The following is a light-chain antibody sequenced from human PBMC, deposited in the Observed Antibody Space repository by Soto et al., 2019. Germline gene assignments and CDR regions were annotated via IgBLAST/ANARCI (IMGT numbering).Light chain of an antibody. Sequence: EIVLTQSPGTLSLSPGERATLSCRASQSVSSSYLAWYQQKPGQAPRLLIYGASGRATGIPDRFSGSGSGADFTLTISRLEPEDFAVYYCQQYGSSPMYTFGQGPKLEIK. V-gene: IGKV3-20*01. CDR1: QSVSSSY. CDR3: QQYGSSPMYT. CDR2: GAS. J-gene: IGKJ2*01.